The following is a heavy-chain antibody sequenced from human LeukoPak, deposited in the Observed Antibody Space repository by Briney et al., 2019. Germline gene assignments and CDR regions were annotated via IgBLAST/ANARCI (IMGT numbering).Heavy chain of an antibody. CDR1: GFTFSSYA. CDR2: ISGSGGST. CDR3: AKYLEPTAVLMDV. J-gene: IGHJ6*02. Sequence: GGSLRLSCAASGFTFSSYAMSWVRQAPGKGLEWVSTISGSGGSTYYADSVKGRFTISRDNSKSTLYLQMNSLRAEDTAVYHCAKYLEPTAVLMDVWGQGTTVTVSS. D-gene: IGHD1-1*01. V-gene: IGHV3-23*01.